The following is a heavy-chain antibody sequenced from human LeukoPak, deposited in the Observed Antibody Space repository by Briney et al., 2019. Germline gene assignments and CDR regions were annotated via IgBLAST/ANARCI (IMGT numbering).Heavy chain of an antibody. D-gene: IGHD2-15*01. V-gene: IGHV3-23*01. CDR2: ISSGGGST. Sequence: PGGSLRLSCAASGFTFSSYGMHWVRQAPGKGLEWVSAISSGGGSTYYADSVKGRFTISRDNSKNTLYLQMNSLRAEDTAVYYCAKDPHVVVAGGKDWGQGTLVTVSS. J-gene: IGHJ4*02. CDR1: GFTFSSYG. CDR3: AKDPHVVVAGGKD.